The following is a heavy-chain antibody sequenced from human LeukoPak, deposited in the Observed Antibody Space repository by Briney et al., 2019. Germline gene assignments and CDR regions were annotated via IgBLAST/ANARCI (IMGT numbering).Heavy chain of an antibody. D-gene: IGHD6-13*01. V-gene: IGHV1-2*02. Sequence: ASVKVSCKASGYTFTGYYMHWVRQAPGQGLEWMGWINPNSGGTNYAQKFQGRVTMTRDTSISTAYMELSRLRSDDTAVYYCARASTRYIAAPWNYWGQGTLVTVSS. CDR2: INPNSGGT. CDR3: ARASTRYIAAPWNY. CDR1: GYTFTGYY. J-gene: IGHJ4*02.